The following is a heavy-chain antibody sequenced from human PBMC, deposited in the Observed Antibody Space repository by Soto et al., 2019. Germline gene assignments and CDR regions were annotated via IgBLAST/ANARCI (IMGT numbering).Heavy chain of an antibody. CDR1: GFTFSSYE. CDR3: ARDFAMVRGVSPFDY. Sequence: GGSLRLSCAASGFTFSSYEMNWVRQAPGKGPEWVSYISSSGSTIYYADSVKGRFTISRDNAKNSLYLQMNSLRAEDTAVYYCARDFAMVRGVSPFDYWGQGTLVTVSS. V-gene: IGHV3-48*03. D-gene: IGHD3-10*01. CDR2: ISSSGSTI. J-gene: IGHJ4*02.